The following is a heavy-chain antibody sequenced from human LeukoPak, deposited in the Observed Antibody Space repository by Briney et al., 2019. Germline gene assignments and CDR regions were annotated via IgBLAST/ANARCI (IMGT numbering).Heavy chain of an antibody. V-gene: IGHV4-59*01. Sequence: SETLSLTCTVSGGSISSYYWSWIRQPPGKGLEWIGYIYYSGSTNYNPSLKSRVTISVDTSKNQFSLKLSSVTAADTAVYYYARGSPLWFGELFQSLDPWGQGTLVTVSS. CDR2: IYYSGST. CDR1: GGSISSYY. CDR3: ARGSPLWFGELFQSLDP. J-gene: IGHJ5*02. D-gene: IGHD3-10*01.